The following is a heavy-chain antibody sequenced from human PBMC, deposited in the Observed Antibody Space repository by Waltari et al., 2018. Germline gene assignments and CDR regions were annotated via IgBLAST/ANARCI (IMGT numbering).Heavy chain of an antibody. J-gene: IGHJ4*02. CDR2: MNPNSGNT. CDR3: ARGRRIAAPALNNDC. CDR1: GYTFTSYD. D-gene: IGHD6-13*01. V-gene: IGHV1-8*01. Sequence: QVQLVQSGAEVKKPGASVKVSCRASGYTFTSYDINWVRQATGQGLEWMGWMNPNSGNTGYAQKFQGRVTLTRNTSLRTAYMVLSSLRSEDKAVYDCARGRRIAAPALNNDCWGQGTLVTVSS.